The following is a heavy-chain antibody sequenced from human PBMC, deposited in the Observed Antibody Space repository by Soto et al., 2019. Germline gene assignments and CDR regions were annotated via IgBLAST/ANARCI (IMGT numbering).Heavy chain of an antibody. Sequence: GGSLRLSCAASGFTFSSYAMHWVRQAPGKGLEWVAVISYDGSNKYYADSVKGRFTISRDNSKNTLYLQMNSLRAEDTAVYYCARDSNRYCSSTSCYGLDPWGQGTLVTVSS. J-gene: IGHJ5*02. V-gene: IGHV3-30-3*01. CDR1: GFTFSSYA. CDR2: ISYDGSNK. D-gene: IGHD2-2*01. CDR3: ARDSNRYCSSTSCYGLDP.